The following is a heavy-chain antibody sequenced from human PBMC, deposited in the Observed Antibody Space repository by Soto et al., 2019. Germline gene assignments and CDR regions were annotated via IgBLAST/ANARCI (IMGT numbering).Heavy chain of an antibody. CDR3: AKTPPRYFAWFGAFDT. CDR2: VYSGGST. Sequence: GGSLRLSCAASGFNVSKNYMNWVRQAPGKGPEWVAVVYSGGSTYYADSVKGRFTISRDNSKKTVSLQMNNLRAGDTAVYYCAKTPPRYFAWFGAFDTWGQGTMVTVSS. CDR1: GFNVSKNY. J-gene: IGHJ3*02. V-gene: IGHV3-66*01. D-gene: IGHD3-9*01.